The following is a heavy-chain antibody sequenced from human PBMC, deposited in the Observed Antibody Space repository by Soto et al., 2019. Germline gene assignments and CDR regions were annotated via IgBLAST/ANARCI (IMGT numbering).Heavy chain of an antibody. CDR1: GGNFSRST. CDR3: ARDRADILTGYSLVY. CDR2: IIPILGIT. Sequence: QVQLVQSGAEVKKPGSSVKVSCKASGGNFSRSTISWVRQAPGQGLEWMGRIIPILGITNYAQKFQGSVPRSVDKSTSTAYMALRSLRSEDTAVYYCARDRADILTGYSLVYWGQGTLVTVSS. V-gene: IGHV1-69*08. J-gene: IGHJ4*02. D-gene: IGHD3-9*01.